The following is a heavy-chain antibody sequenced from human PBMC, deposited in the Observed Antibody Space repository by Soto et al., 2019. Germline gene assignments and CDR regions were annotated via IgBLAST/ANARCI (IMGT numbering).Heavy chain of an antibody. J-gene: IGHJ4*02. D-gene: IGHD2-21*01. V-gene: IGHV4-4*02. CDR1: GGSISSTNW. CDR2: IYHSGRT. CDR3: ARNSGHSAFDY. Sequence: QVQLQESGPGLVKPSGTLSLTCPVSGGSISSTNWWTWVRQPPGKGLEWIGEIYHSGRTNYNPSLKSRVPLSVHKSKNQFSLKLSSVTAADTAIYYCARNSGHSAFDYWGQGTLVTVSS.